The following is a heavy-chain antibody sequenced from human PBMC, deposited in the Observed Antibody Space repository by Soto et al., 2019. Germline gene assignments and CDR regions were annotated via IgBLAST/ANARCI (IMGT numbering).Heavy chain of an antibody. D-gene: IGHD3-16*01. Sequence: EVQLAESGGDLVKPGGSLRPSCEASGFTLNTAGRTWVPQPRGRGLEWVGRIKSKGNGGTIDYAAPVKGRFTISRDDSQNTLYLEMNSLKTEDTAVYYCAADLPDWGAYAFDYWGQGNLVTVSS. CDR2: IKSKGNGGTI. J-gene: IGHJ4*02. V-gene: IGHV3-15*07. CDR1: GFTLNTAG. CDR3: AADLPDWGAYAFDY.